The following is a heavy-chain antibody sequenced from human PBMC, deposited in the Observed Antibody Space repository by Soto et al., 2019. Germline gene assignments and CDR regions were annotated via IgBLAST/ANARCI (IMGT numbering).Heavy chain of an antibody. CDR2: IYHSGST. J-gene: IGHJ6*02. D-gene: IGHD5-18*01. CDR1: GGSISSSNW. CDR3: ARDVHVDTAMVSYYYGMDV. Sequence: LSLTCAVSGGSISSSNWRSWVRQPPGKGLEWIGEIYHSGSTNYNPSLKSRVTISVDKSKNQFSLKLSSVTAADTAVYYCARDVHVDTAMVSYYYGMDVWGQGTTVTVSS. V-gene: IGHV4-4*02.